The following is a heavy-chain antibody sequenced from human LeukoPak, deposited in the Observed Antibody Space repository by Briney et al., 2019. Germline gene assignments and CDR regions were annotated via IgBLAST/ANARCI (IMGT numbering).Heavy chain of an antibody. CDR3: ARGTAIGEGPDY. V-gene: IGHV4-59*01. CDR1: GGSISGYY. CDR2: IYYSGST. Sequence: PSETLSLTCTVSGGSISGYYWSWIRQPPGKGLEWIGYIYYSGSTNYNPSLNSRVTISVDTSKNQFSLKLSSVTAADTAVYYCARGTAIGEGPDYWGQGTLVTVSS. D-gene: IGHD3-10*01. J-gene: IGHJ4*02.